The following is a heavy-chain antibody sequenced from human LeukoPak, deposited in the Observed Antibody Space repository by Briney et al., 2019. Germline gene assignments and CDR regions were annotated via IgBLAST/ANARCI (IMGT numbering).Heavy chain of an antibody. D-gene: IGHD1-26*01. J-gene: IGHJ4*02. V-gene: IGHV3-30*02. CDR3: AREGYSGSYASFDY. Sequence: GGSLRLSCAASGFTFSSYGMHWVRQAPGKGLEWVAFIRYDGSNKYYADSVKGRFTISRDNSKNTPYLQMNSLRAEDTAVYYCAREGYSGSYASFDYWGQGTLVTVSS. CDR1: GFTFSSYG. CDR2: IRYDGSNK.